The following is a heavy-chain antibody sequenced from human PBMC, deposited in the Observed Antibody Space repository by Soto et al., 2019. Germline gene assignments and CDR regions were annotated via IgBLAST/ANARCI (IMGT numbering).Heavy chain of an antibody. V-gene: IGHV1-69*13. D-gene: IGHD3-22*01. CDR3: ARDGYYYDSSGYYPI. CDR2: IIAFSDIV. J-gene: IGHJ4*02. CDR1: GGTFGIYA. Sequence: SVKVSCKASGGTFGIYAITWVRQAPGQGLEWMGGIIAFSDIVNYTQKLQGRVTITADESTNTAYMDLSSLRSEDTAVYYCARDGYYYDSSGYYPIWGQGTLVTVSS.